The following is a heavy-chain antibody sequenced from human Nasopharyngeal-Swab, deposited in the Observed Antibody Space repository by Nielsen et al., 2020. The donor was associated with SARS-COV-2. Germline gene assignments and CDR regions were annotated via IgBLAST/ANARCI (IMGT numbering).Heavy chain of an antibody. CDR2: ISYAGSNN. V-gene: IGHV3-30*09. CDR3: ARDFFVDGSPDY. Sequence: GGSLTLSCAASGFTFHIYAFHWVLPAPGKGLEWVAVISYAGSNNYYADSVKGRFAISRDNSKNTMYLQMNILRVEDTAVYYCARDFFVDGSPDYWGQGTLVTVSS. CDR1: GFTFHIYA. J-gene: IGHJ4*02. D-gene: IGHD6-19*01.